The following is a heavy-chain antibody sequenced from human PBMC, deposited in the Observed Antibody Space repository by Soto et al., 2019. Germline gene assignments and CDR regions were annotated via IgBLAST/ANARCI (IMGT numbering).Heavy chain of an antibody. J-gene: IGHJ4*02. CDR1: GGSFSGYY. Sequence: SETLSLTCAVYGGSFSGYYWSWIRQPPGKGLEWIGEINHSGSTNYNPSLKSRVTISVDTSKNQFSLKLSSVTAADTAVYYCARAPYYYDSSGYYSGEDFDYWGQGTLVTVSS. V-gene: IGHV4-34*01. D-gene: IGHD3-22*01. CDR2: INHSGST. CDR3: ARAPYYYDSSGYYSGEDFDY.